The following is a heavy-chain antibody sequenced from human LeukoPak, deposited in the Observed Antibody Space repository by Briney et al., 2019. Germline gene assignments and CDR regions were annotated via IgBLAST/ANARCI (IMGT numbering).Heavy chain of an antibody. D-gene: IGHD2-21*02. CDR3: AKSLTGGDSYYFDY. V-gene: IGHV3-23*01. Sequence: GGSLRLSCAASGFTFSSCAMSWVRQAPGKGLEWVSAISGSGGSTYYADSVKGRFTISRDNSKNTLYLQMNSLRAEDTAVYYCAKSLTGGDSYYFDYWGQGTLVTVSS. J-gene: IGHJ4*02. CDR1: GFTFSSCA. CDR2: ISGSGGST.